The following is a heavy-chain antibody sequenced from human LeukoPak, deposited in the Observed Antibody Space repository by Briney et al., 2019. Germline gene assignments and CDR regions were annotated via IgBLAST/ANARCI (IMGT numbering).Heavy chain of an antibody. J-gene: IGHJ4*02. CDR1: GFTFSNYW. CDR2: IKKDGSEK. Sequence: GGSLRLSCAASGFTFSNYWMNWARQAPGKRLEWVANIKKDGSEKCYVDSVKGRFTISRDNAKNSLYLQMNSLRDEDTAVYYCARDRYYDSSGYAYWGQGTLVTVSS. D-gene: IGHD3-22*01. V-gene: IGHV3-7*01. CDR3: ARDRYYDSSGYAY.